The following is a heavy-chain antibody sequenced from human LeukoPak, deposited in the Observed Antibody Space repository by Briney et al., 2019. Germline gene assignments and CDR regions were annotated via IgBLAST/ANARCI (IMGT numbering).Heavy chain of an antibody. Sequence: SGGSLRLSCAASGFSFSTYAMNRVRQAPGKGLEWVSGISSGGDSTYFADSVKGRFTISRDNSKNTVSLHMNSLRAEDTAVYYCAKVAPLGSSWYAFNYWGQGTLVTVSS. CDR2: ISSGGDST. CDR1: GFSFSTYA. J-gene: IGHJ4*02. D-gene: IGHD6-13*01. V-gene: IGHV3-23*01. CDR3: AKVAPLGSSWYAFNY.